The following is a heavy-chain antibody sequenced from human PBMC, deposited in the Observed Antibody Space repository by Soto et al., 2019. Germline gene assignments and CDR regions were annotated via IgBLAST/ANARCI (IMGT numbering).Heavy chain of an antibody. V-gene: IGHV3-30*18. Sequence: PGGSLRLSCAASGFTFSSYGMHWVRQAPGKGLEWVAVISYDGSNKYYADSVKGRFTISRDNSKNTLYLQMNSLRAEDTAVYDCAKDPYYYYVDVWGKGTTVSVSS. CDR1: GFTFSSYG. CDR2: ISYDGSNK. J-gene: IGHJ6*03. CDR3: AKDPYYYYVDV.